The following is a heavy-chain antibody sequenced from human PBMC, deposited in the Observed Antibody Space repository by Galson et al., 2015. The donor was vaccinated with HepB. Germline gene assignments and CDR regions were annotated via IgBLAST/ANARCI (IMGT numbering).Heavy chain of an antibody. J-gene: IGHJ4*02. CDR1: GFTFGDYA. CDR3: TRGRNGDWDIVDY. V-gene: IGHV3-49*03. Sequence: SLRLSCAASGFTFGDYAMNWFRQAPGKGLEWVGFIRSKAYGGTTEYAASVKGTFTVSRDDSKSIAYLQMNSLKTEDTAVYYCTRGRNGDWDIVDYWGQGSLVTVSS. CDR2: IRSKAYGGTT. D-gene: IGHD4-17*01.